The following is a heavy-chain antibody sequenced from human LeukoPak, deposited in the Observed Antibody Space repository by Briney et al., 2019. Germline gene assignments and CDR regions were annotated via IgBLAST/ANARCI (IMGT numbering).Heavy chain of an antibody. V-gene: IGHV4-39*07. D-gene: IGHD3-3*01. J-gene: IGHJ4*02. CDR2: IYYSGST. CDR1: DGSISSSSYY. CDR3: VRSGYPGRLLDY. Sequence: SETLPLTCTVSDGSISSSSYYWDWIRQPPGKGLEWIGSIYYSGSTYYNPSLKSRVTISVDTSKNQFSLKLSSVTAADTAVYYCVRSGYPGRLLDYWGQGTLVTVSS.